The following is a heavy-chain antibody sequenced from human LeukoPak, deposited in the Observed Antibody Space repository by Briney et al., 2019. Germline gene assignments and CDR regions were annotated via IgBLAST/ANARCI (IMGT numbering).Heavy chain of an antibody. CDR3: ARGTQQLVGDYYYYYGMDV. CDR2: LGADGTST. J-gene: IGHJ6*02. Sequence: GGSLRLSCAASGFTFSDYWMHWVRQAPGKGLLWVSRLGADGTSTIYADSVKGRFTISRDNAKNTLYLQVNSLRAEDTAVYYCARGTQQLVGDYYYYYGMDVWGQGTTVTVSS. V-gene: IGHV3-74*01. D-gene: IGHD6-13*01. CDR1: GFTFSDYW.